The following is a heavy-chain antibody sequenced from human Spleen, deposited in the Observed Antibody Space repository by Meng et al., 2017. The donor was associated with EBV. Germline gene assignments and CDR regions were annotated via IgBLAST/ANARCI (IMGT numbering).Heavy chain of an antibody. V-gene: IGHV4-30-4*01. CDR1: GASISSGGYY. CDR2: IYYSGST. CDR3: ARENYYDSSGSDY. J-gene: IGHJ4*02. Sequence: QVQLQESGPGLVKPSQPLSLTCAGSGASISSGGYYWSWIRQPPGKGLEWIGYIYYSGSTDYNPSLKSRATISVDTSKNQFSLKLSSVTAADTAVYYCARENYYDSSGSDYWGQGTLVTVSS. D-gene: IGHD3-22*01.